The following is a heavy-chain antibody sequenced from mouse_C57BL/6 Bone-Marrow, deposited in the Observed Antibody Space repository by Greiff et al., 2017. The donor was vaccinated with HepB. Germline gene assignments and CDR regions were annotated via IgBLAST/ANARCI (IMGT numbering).Heavy chain of an antibody. V-gene: IGHV1-72*01. J-gene: IGHJ1*03. D-gene: IGHD1-1*01. Sequence: QVQLQQSGAELVQPGASVKLSCKASGYTFSSYWMHWVKQRPGRGLEWIGRIDPNSGGTKYNEKFKSKSTLTADQPSSTAYKQLSSLTSEDSAVYYCARRDYGSSSWDFDVWGTGTTVTVSS. CDR2: IDPNSGGT. CDR1: GYTFSSYW. CDR3: ARRDYGSSSWDFDV.